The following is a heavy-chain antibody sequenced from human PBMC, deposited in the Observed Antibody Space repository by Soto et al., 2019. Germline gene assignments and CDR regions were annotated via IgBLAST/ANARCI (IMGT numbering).Heavy chain of an antibody. J-gene: IGHJ4*02. D-gene: IGHD6-13*01. CDR2: IYYSGST. CDR3: ARGRVAAAGNLFDY. CDR1: GGSISSGGYY. V-gene: IGHV4-31*03. Sequence: PWETLSLTCTVSGGSISSGGYYWSWIRQHPGKGLEWIGYIYYSGSTYYNPSLKSRVTISVDTSKNQFSLKLSSVTAADTAVYYCARGRVAAAGNLFDYWGQGTLVTVSS.